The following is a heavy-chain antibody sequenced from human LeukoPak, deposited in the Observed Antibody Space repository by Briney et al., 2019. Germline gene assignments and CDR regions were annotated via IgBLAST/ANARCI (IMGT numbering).Heavy chain of an antibody. J-gene: IGHJ5*02. V-gene: IGHV4-61*02. CDR3: ARARSVYCSGGSCYWFDP. D-gene: IGHD2-15*01. CDR1: GGSISSGSYY. CDR2: IYTSGST. Sequence: SETLSLTCTVSGGSISSGSYYWSWIRQPAGKGLEWIGRIYTSGSTNYNPSLKSRVTISVDTSKNQFSLKLSSVTAADTAVYYCARARSVYCSGGSCYWFDPWGQGTPVTVFS.